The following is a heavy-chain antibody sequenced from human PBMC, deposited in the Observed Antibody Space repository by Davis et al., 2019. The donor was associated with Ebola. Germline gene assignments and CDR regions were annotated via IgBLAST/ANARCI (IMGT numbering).Heavy chain of an antibody. V-gene: IGHV4-31*03. J-gene: IGHJ6*02. CDR1: GGSISSGGYY. Sequence: MPSETLSLTCTVSGGSISSGGYYWSWIRQHPGKGLEWIGYIYYSGSTYYNPSLKSRVTISVDTSKNQFSLKLSSVTAADTAVYYCARGAFGLWFGELLYNYYGMDVWGQGTTVTASS. CDR2: IYYSGST. CDR3: ARGAFGLWFGELLYNYYGMDV. D-gene: IGHD3-10*01.